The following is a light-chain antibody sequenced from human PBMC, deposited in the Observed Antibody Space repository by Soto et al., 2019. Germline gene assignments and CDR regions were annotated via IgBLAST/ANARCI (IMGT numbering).Light chain of an antibody. J-gene: IGKJ2*01. CDR2: GAS. Sequence: EIVLTQSPGTLSLSPGERATLSCRASQVFSSSYLAWYQQKPGQAPRLLIYGASGRAAVIPDRFSGSGSGTDFTLTISRLEPEDFAVYYCQQYGSSPMYTFGQGTKLEIK. CDR1: QVFSSSY. CDR3: QQYGSSPMYT. V-gene: IGKV3-20*01.